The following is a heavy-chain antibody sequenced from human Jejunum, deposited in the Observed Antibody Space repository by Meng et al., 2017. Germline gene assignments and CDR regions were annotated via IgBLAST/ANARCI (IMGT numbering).Heavy chain of an antibody. CDR1: GDSISSTSW. Sequence: QGDLQESGPGVVKPAGTLSLTCEVSGDSISSTSWWDWLRQPPGKGLEWIGEIYHSGRSNFIPSLKSRVSISLDESKNQFSLTLNSVTAADTAVYYCARGVGDIRFGFDYWGQGILVTVSS. D-gene: IGHD3-16*01. J-gene: IGHJ4*02. CDR2: IYHSGRS. V-gene: IGHV4-4*02. CDR3: ARGVGDIRFGFDY.